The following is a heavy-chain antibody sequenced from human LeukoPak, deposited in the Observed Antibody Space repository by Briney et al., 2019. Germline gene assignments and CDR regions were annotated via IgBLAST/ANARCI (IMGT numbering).Heavy chain of an antibody. D-gene: IGHD6-19*01. CDR3: AGIWYSSGYYFDY. V-gene: IGHV4-59*11. CDR1: GDSISSHY. CDR2: IYDTGTT. J-gene: IGHJ4*02. Sequence: KPSETLSLTCTVSGDSISSHYWSWIRQPPGKGLEWIAYIYDTGTTVSNPSLKSRVSMSLDRSKNEFSLQLTSVTAADTAVYYCAGIWYSSGYYFDYWGQGTLVTVSS.